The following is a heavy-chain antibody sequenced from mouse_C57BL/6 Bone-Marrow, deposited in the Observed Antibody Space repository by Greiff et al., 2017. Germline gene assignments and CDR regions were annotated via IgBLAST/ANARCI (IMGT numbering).Heavy chain of an antibody. V-gene: IGHV5-12*01. CDR3: ARRGVDY. CDR2: ISTGGGST. CDR1: GFTFSDYY. J-gene: IGHJ2*01. Sequence: EVMLVESGGGLVQPGGSLKLSCAASGFTFSDYYMYWVRQTPEKRLEWVAYISTGGGSTYYPDTVKGRFTISRDNAKNTLYLQMSRLKAEDTAMYYCARRGVDYWGQGTTLTVSS.